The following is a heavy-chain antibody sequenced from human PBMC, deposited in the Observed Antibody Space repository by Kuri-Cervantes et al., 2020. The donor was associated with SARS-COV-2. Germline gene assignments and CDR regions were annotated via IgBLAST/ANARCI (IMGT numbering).Heavy chain of an antibody. J-gene: IGHJ4*02. Sequence: GGSLRLSCAASGFIFSNYAMSWVRQAPGKGLEWVSAISGSGRSTYYADSVMGRFTISRDNSKNTLYLQMNSLRAEDTAVYYRAKDRGDFWSGYVAQLRYWGQGTLVTVSS. CDR3: AKDRGDFWSGYVAQLRY. CDR2: ISGSGRST. V-gene: IGHV3-23*01. CDR1: GFIFSNYA. D-gene: IGHD3-3*01.